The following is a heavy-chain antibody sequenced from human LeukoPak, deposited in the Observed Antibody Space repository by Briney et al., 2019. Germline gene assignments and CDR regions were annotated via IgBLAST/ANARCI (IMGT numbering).Heavy chain of an antibody. CDR2: ISGSGGST. V-gene: IGHV3-23*01. J-gene: IGHJ4*02. Sequence: GGSLRLSCAASGFTFSSYAMSWVRQAPGKGLEWVSAISGSGGSTYYADSVKGRFTISRDNAKNSLYLQMNSLRAEDTALYYCAKGITIFGVVIGLLDYWGQGTLVTVSS. D-gene: IGHD3-3*01. CDR3: AKGITIFGVVIGLLDY. CDR1: GFTFSSYA.